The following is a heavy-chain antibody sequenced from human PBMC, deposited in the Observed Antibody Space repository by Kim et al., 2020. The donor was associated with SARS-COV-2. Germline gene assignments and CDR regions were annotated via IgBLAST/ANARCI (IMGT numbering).Heavy chain of an antibody. CDR2: INHSGST. J-gene: IGHJ4*02. D-gene: IGHD5-12*01. V-gene: IGHV4-34*01. CDR1: GGSFSSYY. Sequence: SETLSLTCAVYGGSFSSYYWSWIRQPPGKGLEWIGYINHSGSTNSNPSLKSRVTISVDTSKNQFSLKLSSVTAADTAVYYCARYPGVDIVALIGYWRQGT. CDR3: ARYPGVDIVALIGY.